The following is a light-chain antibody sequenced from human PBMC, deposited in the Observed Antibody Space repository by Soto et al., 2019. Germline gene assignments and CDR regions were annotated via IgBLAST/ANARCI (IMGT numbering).Light chain of an antibody. CDR1: QSVSSW. CDR3: QKYSRNPLT. J-gene: IGKJ4*01. V-gene: IGKV1-5*03. CDR2: KAS. Sequence: DIQMTQSPSTLSASVGDRVTITCRASQSVSSWLAWYQQKPGEVPNLLIYKASSLESGVPSRYSGSGSGTEFTLTISSLQPDDFVTYYCQKYSRNPLTFGGGTQVEIK.